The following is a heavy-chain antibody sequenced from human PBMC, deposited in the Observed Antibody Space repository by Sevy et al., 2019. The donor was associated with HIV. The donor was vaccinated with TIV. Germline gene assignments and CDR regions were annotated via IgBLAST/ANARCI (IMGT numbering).Heavy chain of an antibody. J-gene: IGHJ6*02. V-gene: IGHV3-30*03. CDR3: ASLIATTSFYYYYGMDV. Sequence: GGSLRLSCAASGFTFSSYGMHWVRQAPGKGLEWVAVISYDGSNKYYADSVKGRFTISRDNSKNTLYLQMNSLRAEDTAVYYCASLIATTSFYYYYGMDVWGQGTTVTVSS. CDR1: GFTFSSYG. CDR2: ISYDGSNK. D-gene: IGHD3-16*02.